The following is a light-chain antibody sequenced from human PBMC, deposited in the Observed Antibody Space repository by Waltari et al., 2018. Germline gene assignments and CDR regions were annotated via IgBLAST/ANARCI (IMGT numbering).Light chain of an antibody. CDR2: LGS. Sequence: DIVMTQSPLSLPFTPGEPASISCRSSQSLLHSNGYKYLDWYLQKPGQSPQLLIYLGSDRASGVPDRFSGSGSGTDFTLKISRVEAEDVGVYYCMQALQTPVTFGQGTRLEIK. J-gene: IGKJ5*01. CDR1: QSLLHSNGYKY. V-gene: IGKV2-28*01. CDR3: MQALQTPVT.